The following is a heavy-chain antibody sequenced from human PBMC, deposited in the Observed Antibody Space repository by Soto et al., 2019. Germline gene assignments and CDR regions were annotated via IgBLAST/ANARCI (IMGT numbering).Heavy chain of an antibody. D-gene: IGHD6-19*01. V-gene: IGHV3-23*01. Sequence: GGSLRLSCAASGFTFSSYAMSWVRQAPGKGLEWVSAISGSGGSTYYADSVKGRVTISRDNSKNTLYLQMNSLRAEDTAVYYCAKAPSRYSSGWYLDYWGQGTLVTVSS. J-gene: IGHJ4*02. CDR1: GFTFSSYA. CDR3: AKAPSRYSSGWYLDY. CDR2: ISGSGGST.